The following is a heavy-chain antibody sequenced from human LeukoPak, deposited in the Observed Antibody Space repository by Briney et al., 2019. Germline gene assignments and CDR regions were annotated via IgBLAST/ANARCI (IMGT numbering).Heavy chain of an antibody. Sequence: EASVKVSCKASGGTFSSYAISWVRQMPGKGLEWMGRIDPSDSYTNYSPSFQGHVTISADKSISTAYLQWSSLKASDTAMYYCARPVYYDSSARPGWFDPWGQGTLVTVSS. J-gene: IGHJ5*02. V-gene: IGHV5-10-1*01. D-gene: IGHD3-22*01. CDR1: GGTFSSYA. CDR2: IDPSDSYT. CDR3: ARPVYYDSSARPGWFDP.